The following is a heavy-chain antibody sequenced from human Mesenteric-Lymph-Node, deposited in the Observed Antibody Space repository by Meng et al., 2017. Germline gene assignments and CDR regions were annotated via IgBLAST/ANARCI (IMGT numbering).Heavy chain of an antibody. J-gene: IGHJ6*02. V-gene: IGHV1-18*01. Sequence: ASVKVSCKASGYTFTSYGISWVRQAPGQGLEWMGWINAYNGNTNYAQKLQGRVTMTTDTSTNTAYIELRSLRSDGAAVYYCARDQLTTYDSSGYHVYDGMDVWGQGTTVTVSS. D-gene: IGHD3-22*01. CDR1: GYTFTSYG. CDR3: ARDQLTTYDSSGYHVYDGMDV. CDR2: INAYNGNT.